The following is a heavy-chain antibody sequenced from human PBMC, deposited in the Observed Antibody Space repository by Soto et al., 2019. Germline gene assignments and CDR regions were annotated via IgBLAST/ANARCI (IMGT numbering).Heavy chain of an antibody. J-gene: IGHJ6*02. CDR3: ARTTVTTVYYYYGMDV. V-gene: IGHV4-34*01. Sequence: SETLSLTCAVYGGSFSGYYWSWIRQPPGKGLEWIGEINHSGSTNYNPSLKSRVTISVDTSKNQFSLKLSSVTAADTAVYYCARTTVTTVYYYYGMDVWGQGSTVSVSS. CDR1: GGSFSGYY. D-gene: IGHD4-17*01. CDR2: INHSGST.